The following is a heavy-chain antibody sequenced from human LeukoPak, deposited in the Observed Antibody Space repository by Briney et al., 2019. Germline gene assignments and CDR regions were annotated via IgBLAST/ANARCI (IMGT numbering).Heavy chain of an antibody. J-gene: IGHJ5*02. Sequence: PSETLSLTCTVSGGSLSSYYWSWIRQPPGKGLEWIGYIYYSGSTKYNPSLKSRVTISVDTSKNQFSLKLSSVTAADTALYYCARDPTMVVTGWFDPWGQGTLVTVSS. CDR1: GGSLSSYY. CDR2: IYYSGST. D-gene: IGHD4-23*01. CDR3: ARDPTMVVTGWFDP. V-gene: IGHV4-59*01.